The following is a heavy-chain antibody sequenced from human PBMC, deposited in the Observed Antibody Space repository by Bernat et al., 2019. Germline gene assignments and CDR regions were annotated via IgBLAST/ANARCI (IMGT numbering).Heavy chain of an antibody. J-gene: IGHJ4*02. D-gene: IGHD3-3*01. Sequence: EVQLVESGGGLVQPGGSLRLSCAASGFSFSSYWMHWVRQAPGKGLVWVSRIKGDGSSSNYADSVKGRFTICRDNAKNTLYLQLNSLRTEDTAVYYCGRQYDHWGQGTMVTVSS. CDR3: GRQYDH. CDR1: GFSFSSYW. CDR2: IKGDGSSS. V-gene: IGHV3-74*01.